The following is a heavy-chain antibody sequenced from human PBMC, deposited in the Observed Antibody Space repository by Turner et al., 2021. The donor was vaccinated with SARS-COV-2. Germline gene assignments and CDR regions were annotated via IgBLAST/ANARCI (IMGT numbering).Heavy chain of an antibody. V-gene: IGHV4-59*08. Sequence: QVQLQESGPGLVKPSETLSLPCTVSGGSISNYYWRWIRQPPGKGLEWIGYIYHGGSTKYNPSLKSRVTIAVDTSKNQFSLILSSVTAADTAVYYCARLYTYAEFYFDYWGQGALVTVSS. D-gene: IGHD5-18*01. J-gene: IGHJ4*02. CDR1: GGSISNYY. CDR2: IYHGGST. CDR3: ARLYTYAEFYFDY.